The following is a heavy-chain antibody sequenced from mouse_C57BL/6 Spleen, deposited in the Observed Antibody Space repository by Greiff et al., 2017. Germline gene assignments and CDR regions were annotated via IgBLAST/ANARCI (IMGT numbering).Heavy chain of an antibody. J-gene: IGHJ4*01. CDR3: ASYYYGSSPYAMDY. CDR1: GYTFTSYG. V-gene: IGHV1-81*01. CDR2: IYPRSGNT. Sequence: VQLQQSGAELARPGASVKLSCKASGYTFTSYGISWVKQRTGQGLEWIGEIYPRSGNTYYNEKFKGKATLTADKSSSTANMELRSLTSEDSAVYFCASYYYGSSPYAMDYWGQGTSVTVSS. D-gene: IGHD1-1*01.